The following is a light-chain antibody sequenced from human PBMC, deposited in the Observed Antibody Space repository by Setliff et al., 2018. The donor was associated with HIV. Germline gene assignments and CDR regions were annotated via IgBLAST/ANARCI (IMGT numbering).Light chain of an antibody. CDR3: SSYTSSTTPYV. V-gene: IGLV2-14*03. CDR2: DVS. CDR1: SSDVGGYNY. Sequence: QSALTQPASVSGSPGQSITISCTATSSDVGGYNYVSWYQQHPGKAPKLMIYDVSNRPSGVSNRFSGSKSGNTASLTISGLQAEDEADYYCSSYTSSTTPYVFGTGTKGTV. J-gene: IGLJ1*01.